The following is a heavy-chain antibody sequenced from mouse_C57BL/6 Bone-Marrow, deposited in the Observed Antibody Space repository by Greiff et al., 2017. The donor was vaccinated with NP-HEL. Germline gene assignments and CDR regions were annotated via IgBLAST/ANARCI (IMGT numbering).Heavy chain of an antibody. J-gene: IGHJ4*01. Sequence: EVQLVESEGGLVQPGSSMKLSCTASGFTFSDYYMAWVRQAPEKGLEWVANINYDGSSTYYLDPLKSRFIISRDNAKNILYLQMSSLKSEDTATYYCARKRRLEGYYAMDYWGQGTSVTVSS. CDR1: GFTFSDYY. V-gene: IGHV5-16*01. D-gene: IGHD2-2*01. CDR2: INYDGSST. CDR3: ARKRRLEGYYAMDY.